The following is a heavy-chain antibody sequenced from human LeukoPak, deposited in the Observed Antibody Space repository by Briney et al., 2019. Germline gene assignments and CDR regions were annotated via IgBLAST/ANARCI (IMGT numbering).Heavy chain of an antibody. D-gene: IGHD1-26*01. CDR3: AKVPSPGVGAF. CDR1: GFTFTSYN. Sequence: PGGPLSLSCAPSGFTFTSYNMTWAPRAPGKGREWVSTVSGSGTTTYYADSVKGRFTISRDNSKNTLYMQMNSLRAEDTAVYYCAKVPSPGVGAFWGQGTLVSVSS. V-gene: IGHV3-23*01. CDR2: VSGSGTTT. J-gene: IGHJ4*02.